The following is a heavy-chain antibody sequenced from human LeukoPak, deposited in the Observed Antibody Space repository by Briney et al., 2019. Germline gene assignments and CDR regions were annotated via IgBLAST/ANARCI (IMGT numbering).Heavy chain of an antibody. CDR1: GGSISSYY. D-gene: IGHD5-12*01. CDR2: IYYSGST. J-gene: IGHJ5*02. CDR3: AGQGGYDFGELGWFDP. V-gene: IGHV4-59*08. Sequence: TSETLSLTCTVSGGSISSYYWSWIRQPPGKGLEWIGYIYYSGSTNYNPSLKSRVTISVDTSKNQFSLKLSSVTAADTAVYYCAGQGGYDFGELGWFDPWGQGTLVTVSS.